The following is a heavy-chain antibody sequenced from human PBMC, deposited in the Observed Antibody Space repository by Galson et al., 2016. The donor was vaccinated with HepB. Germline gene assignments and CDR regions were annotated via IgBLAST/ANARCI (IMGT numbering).Heavy chain of an antibody. CDR1: GSTFSKAW. J-gene: IGHJ5*02. V-gene: IGHV3-15*07. D-gene: IGHD1-26*01. CDR2: IKSKNDGGTT. Sequence: SLRLSCAASGSTFSKAWMNWVRQAPGKGLEWVGRIKSKNDGGTTDYATPVKGRFTISRDDSKNTLYLQMNGLKTEDTAVYYCTSEGQIEWELKGWFDPWGQGTQVTVSS. CDR3: TSEGQIEWELKGWFDP.